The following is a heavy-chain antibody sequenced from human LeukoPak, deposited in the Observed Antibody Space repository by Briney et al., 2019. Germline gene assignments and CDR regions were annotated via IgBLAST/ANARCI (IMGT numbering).Heavy chain of an antibody. CDR2: ISGNGGST. J-gene: IGHJ4*02. Sequence: GGSLRLSCAASGFTFSSSAMHWVRQAPGKGLEFVSGISGNGGSTDYGTPVKGRFTISRDSSKNTLFLQMGSLRTEDMAVYYCARGSSSWYGYFDNWGQGTLVTVSS. V-gene: IGHV3-64*01. CDR1: GFTFSSSA. D-gene: IGHD6-13*01. CDR3: ARGSSSWYGYFDN.